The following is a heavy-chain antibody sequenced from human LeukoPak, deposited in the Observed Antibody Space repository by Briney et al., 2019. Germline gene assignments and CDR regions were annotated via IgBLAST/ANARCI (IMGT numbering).Heavy chain of an antibody. D-gene: IGHD2-15*01. V-gene: IGHV3-23*01. J-gene: IGHJ4*02. CDR2: ISGSGDST. CDR1: GFTFSSFT. Sequence: GGSLRLSCAASGFTFSSFTMSWVRQAPGKGLEWVSGISGSGDSTYYADSVKGRFTISRDNSKNTLYLQMNSLRAEDTAVYYCAKDLLSGGNCYSIFHYWGQGTLVTVSS. CDR3: AKDLLSGGNCYSIFHY.